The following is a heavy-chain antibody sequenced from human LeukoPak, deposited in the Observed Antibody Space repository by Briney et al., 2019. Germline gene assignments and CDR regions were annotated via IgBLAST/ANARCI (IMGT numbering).Heavy chain of an antibody. D-gene: IGHD2-2*01. Sequence: GRSLRLSCAASGFTFSSYGMHWVRQAPGKGLEWVAVISYDGSNKYHADSVKDRFTIYRDNSKNTLYLQMNSLRAEDTAVYYCAKGVAVVVVPAAMDYWGQGTLVTVSS. V-gene: IGHV3-30*18. J-gene: IGHJ4*02. CDR3: AKGVAVVVVPAAMDY. CDR1: GFTFSSYG. CDR2: ISYDGSNK.